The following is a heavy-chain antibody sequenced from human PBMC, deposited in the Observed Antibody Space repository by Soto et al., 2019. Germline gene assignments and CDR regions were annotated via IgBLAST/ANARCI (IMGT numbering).Heavy chain of an antibody. V-gene: IGHV4-39*01. Sequence: SETLSLTCTVSGGSISSSSYYWGWIRQPPGKGLEWIGSIYYSGSTYYNPSLKSRVTISVDTSKNQFSLKLSSVTAADTAVYYGARLSVSPLGYFDYWGQRTLVTVSS. J-gene: IGHJ4*02. CDR1: GGSISSSSYY. CDR2: IYYSGST. CDR3: ARLSVSPLGYFDY. D-gene: IGHD3-16*01.